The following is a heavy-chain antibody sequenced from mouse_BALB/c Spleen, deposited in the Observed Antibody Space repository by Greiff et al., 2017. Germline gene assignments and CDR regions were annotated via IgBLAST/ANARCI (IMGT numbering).Heavy chain of an antibody. V-gene: IGHV2-6-7*01. CDR2: IWGDGST. D-gene: IGHD2-3*01. J-gene: IGHJ4*01. CDR3: ARRWLLHAMDY. Sequence: VQGVESGPGLVAPSQSLSITCTVSGFSLTGYGVNWVRQPPGKGLEWLGMIWGDGSTDYNSALKSRLSISKDNSKSQVFLKMNSLQTDDTARYYCARRWLLHAMDYWGQGTSVTVSS. CDR1: GFSLTGYG.